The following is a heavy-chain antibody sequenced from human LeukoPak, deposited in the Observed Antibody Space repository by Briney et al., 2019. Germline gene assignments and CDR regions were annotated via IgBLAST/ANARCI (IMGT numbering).Heavy chain of an antibody. CDR2: IIPIFGTA. D-gene: IGHD2-2*01. V-gene: IGHV1-69*13. Sequence: ASVKVSCKASGGTFSSYAISWVRQAPGQGLEWMGGIIPIFGTANDAQKFQGRVTITADESTSTAYMELSSLRSEDTAVYYCARDWVRRVVVPAAMSRRDAFDIWGQGTMVTVSS. CDR1: GGTFSSYA. CDR3: ARDWVRRVVVPAAMSRRDAFDI. J-gene: IGHJ3*02.